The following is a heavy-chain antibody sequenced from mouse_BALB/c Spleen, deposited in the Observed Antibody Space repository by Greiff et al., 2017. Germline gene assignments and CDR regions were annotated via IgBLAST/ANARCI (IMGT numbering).Heavy chain of an antibody. V-gene: IGHV1-7*01. D-gene: IGHD2-10*02. CDR2: INPSTGYT. J-gene: IGHJ3*01. CDR3: AREYGNYPWFAY. Sequence: VKLVESGAELAKPGASVKMSCKASGYTFTSYWMHWVKQRPGQGLEWIGYINPSTGYTEYNQKFKDKATLTADKSSSTAYMQLSSLTSEDSAVYYCAREYGNYPWFAYWGQGTLVTVSA. CDR1: GYTFTSYW.